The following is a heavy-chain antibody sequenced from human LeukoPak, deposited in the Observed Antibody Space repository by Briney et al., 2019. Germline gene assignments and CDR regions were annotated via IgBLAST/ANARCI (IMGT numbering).Heavy chain of an antibody. V-gene: IGHV3-74*01. CDR3: ARDNSSGWYEGHFDY. J-gene: IGHJ4*02. D-gene: IGHD6-19*01. CDR2: INSDGSST. Sequence: GGSLRLSYAASGFTFSSYWMHWVRQAPGKGLVWVSRINSDGSSTSYADSVKGRFTISRDNAKNTLYLQMNSLRAEDTAVYYCARDNSSGWYEGHFDYWGQGTLVTVSS. CDR1: GFTFSSYW.